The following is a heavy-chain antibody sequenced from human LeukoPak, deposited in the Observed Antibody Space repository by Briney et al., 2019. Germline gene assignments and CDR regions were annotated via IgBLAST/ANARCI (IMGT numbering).Heavy chain of an antibody. CDR1: GGSIGGHY. CDR2: VYDIGST. Sequence: SETLSLTCTVSGGSIGGHYWTWIRQTPGKGLEWIGYVYDIGSTKYNPSLKSRVTISVDTSKNQFSLRLSSVTAADTAVYYCARGGVLKSVDYWGQGTLVAVSS. V-gene: IGHV4-59*11. J-gene: IGHJ4*02. CDR3: ARGGVLKSVDY. D-gene: IGHD3-16*01.